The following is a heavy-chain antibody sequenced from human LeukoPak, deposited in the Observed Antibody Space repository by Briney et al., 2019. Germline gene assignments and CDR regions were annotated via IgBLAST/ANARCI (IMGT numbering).Heavy chain of an antibody. J-gene: IGHJ4*02. Sequence: ASVKVSCKASGYTFTGYGISWARQALGQGLEWMGWISAYNGNTNYAKKLQGRLTMTTDTSTSTAYMELRSLGSDDTAVYYCARMGIAVPDVDYWGQGTLVTVSS. D-gene: IGHD6-19*01. V-gene: IGHV1-18*01. CDR1: GYTFTGYG. CDR2: ISAYNGNT. CDR3: ARMGIAVPDVDY.